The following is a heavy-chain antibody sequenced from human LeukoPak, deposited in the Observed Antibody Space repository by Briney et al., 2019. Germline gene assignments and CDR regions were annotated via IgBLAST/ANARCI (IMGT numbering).Heavy chain of an antibody. V-gene: IGHV3-23*01. D-gene: IGHD2-2*01. CDR2: ISGSGGST. CDR1: GFTFRSYA. J-gene: IGHJ4*02. CDR3: AVVPAATGFDS. Sequence: GGSLRLSCAASGFTFRSYAMSWVRQAPGKGLEWVSAISGSGGSTYYADSVKGRFTISRDNAENSVYLQMNSLTAEDTAVYYCAVVPAATGFDSWGQGTLVTVSS.